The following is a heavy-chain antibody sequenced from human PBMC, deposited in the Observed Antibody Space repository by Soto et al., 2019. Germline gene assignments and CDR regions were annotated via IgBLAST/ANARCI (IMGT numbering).Heavy chain of an antibody. CDR1: GYTFTSYG. Sequence: QVQLVQSGAEVKKPGASVKVSCKASGYTFTSYGISWVRQAPGQGLEWMGWISAYNGNTNYAQKLQGRVTITTDTSTSKADMELRRLRSYDTAVYYCARVNYDILTDDYYYFYGMDVWGQGTTVTVSS. CDR2: ISAYNGNT. CDR3: ARVNYDILTDDYYYFYGMDV. J-gene: IGHJ6*02. D-gene: IGHD3-9*01. V-gene: IGHV1-18*01.